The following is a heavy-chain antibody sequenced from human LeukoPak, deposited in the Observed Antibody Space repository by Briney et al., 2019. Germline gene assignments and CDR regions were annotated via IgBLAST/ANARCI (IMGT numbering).Heavy chain of an antibody. Sequence: GGSLRLSCAASGFTFSSYAMHWVRQAPGKGLEWVAVISYDGSNKYYADSVKGRFTISRDNSKNTLYLQMNSLRAEDTAVYYCARELPASSWDRGDAFDIWGQGTLVTVSS. J-gene: IGHJ3*02. CDR1: GFTFSSYA. CDR3: ARELPASSWDRGDAFDI. D-gene: IGHD6-6*01. CDR2: ISYDGSNK. V-gene: IGHV3-30-3*01.